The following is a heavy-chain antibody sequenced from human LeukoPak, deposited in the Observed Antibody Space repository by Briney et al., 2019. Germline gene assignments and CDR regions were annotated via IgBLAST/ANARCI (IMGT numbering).Heavy chain of an antibody. D-gene: IGHD3-22*01. CDR3: ARDRPNYHESNGHYYQRDGDH. CDR1: GFTFNIYA. Sequence: PGGSLRLSCAASGFTFNIYAMSWVRLAPGKGLQWVASMCGSAGCTYYADSVKGRFTISRDNSKNTLYLQMNSLRAEATAIYYCARDRPNYHESNGHYYQRDGDHWGQGTLVTVSS. J-gene: IGHJ5*02. V-gene: IGHV3-23*01. CDR2: MCGSAGCT.